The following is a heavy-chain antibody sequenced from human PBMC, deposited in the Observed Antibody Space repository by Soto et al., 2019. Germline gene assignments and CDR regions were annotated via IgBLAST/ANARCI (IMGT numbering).Heavy chain of an antibody. CDR1: GGSISGYY. Sequence: QVQLQESGPGLVKPSETLSLTCTVSGGSISGYYWSWLRQPPGKGPEWIGHTHYSGSSSYNSSPRSGVTIPAATSMNQAPLCLSSAAAAGTAVYYRATHGSGIDDHWGPGALVTISS. CDR2: THYSGSS. D-gene: IGHD2-15*01. V-gene: IGHV4-59*08. J-gene: IGHJ5*02. CDR3: ATHGSGIDDH.